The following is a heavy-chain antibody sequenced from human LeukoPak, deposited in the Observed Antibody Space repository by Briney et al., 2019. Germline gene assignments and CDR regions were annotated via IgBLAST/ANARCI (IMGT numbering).Heavy chain of an antibody. CDR1: GGSISSGDYY. D-gene: IGHD3-3*01. J-gene: IGHJ3*02. V-gene: IGHV4-30-4*08. Sequence: SETLSLTCTVSGGSISSGDYYWSWIRQPPGKGLEWIGYIYYSGSTYYNPSLKSRVTISVDTSKNQFSPKLSSVTAADTAVYYCARTTIFGVDAFDIWGQGTMVTVSS. CDR2: IYYSGST. CDR3: ARTTIFGVDAFDI.